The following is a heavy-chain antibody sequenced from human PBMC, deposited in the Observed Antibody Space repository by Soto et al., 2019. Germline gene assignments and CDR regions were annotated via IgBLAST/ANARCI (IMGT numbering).Heavy chain of an antibody. CDR3: ARAPSRFFDY. J-gene: IGHJ4*02. D-gene: IGHD2-2*01. CDR1: GFTFSGYW. CDR2: INSDGSST. V-gene: IGHV3-74*01. Sequence: GGSLRLSCEASGFTFSGYWMHWVRQAPGKGLVWVSRINSDGSSTIYADSVKGRFTISRDNAKNTLYLQMNSLRAEDTAMYYCARAPSRFFDYWGQGTLVTVSS.